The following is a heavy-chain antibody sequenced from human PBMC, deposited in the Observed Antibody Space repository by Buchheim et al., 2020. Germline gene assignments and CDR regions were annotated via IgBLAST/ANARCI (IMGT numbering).Heavy chain of an antibody. D-gene: IGHD1-7*01. CDR3: AKTTLPGYYYYYGMDV. CDR2: IYYSGSN. CDR1: GGSVSSGSNY. Sequence: QVQLQESGPGLVKPSETLSLTCTVSGGSVSSGSNYWSWIRQPPGKGLEWIGYIYYSGSNNYNPSLKSRITISVDTSKNQFSLKLSSVTAADTAVYYCAKTTLPGYYYYYGMDVWGQGTT. V-gene: IGHV4-61*01. J-gene: IGHJ6*02.